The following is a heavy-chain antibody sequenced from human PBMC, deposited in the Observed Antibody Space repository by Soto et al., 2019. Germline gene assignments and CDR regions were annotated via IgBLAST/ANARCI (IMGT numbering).Heavy chain of an antibody. J-gene: IGHJ6*02. V-gene: IGHV3-53*01. CDR1: GFTINSDY. D-gene: IGHD3-16*01. CDR3: ARVRGSYYYAMDV. CDR2: IYSGDEI. Sequence: GGSLRLSCVASGFTINSDYMSWVRQAPGKGLEWVSLIYSGDEIYYADSVRGRLTISRDYSKNTLYLHMNSLRAADTAVYYCARVRGSYYYAMDVWGQGTTVTVSS.